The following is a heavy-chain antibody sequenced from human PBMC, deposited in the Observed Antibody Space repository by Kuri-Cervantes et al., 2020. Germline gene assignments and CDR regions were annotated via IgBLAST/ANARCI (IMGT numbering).Heavy chain of an antibody. D-gene: IGHD3-22*01. CDR2: ISAYNGNT. CDR3: ARDGITMILVVADAFDI. J-gene: IGHJ3*02. CDR1: GYTFTSYY. Sequence: ASVKVSCKASGYTFTSYYMHWVRQAPGQGLEWMGWISAYNGNTNYAQKLQGRVTMTTDTSTSTAYMELRGLRSDDTAVYYCARDGITMILVVADAFDIWGQGTMVTVSS. V-gene: IGHV1-18*04.